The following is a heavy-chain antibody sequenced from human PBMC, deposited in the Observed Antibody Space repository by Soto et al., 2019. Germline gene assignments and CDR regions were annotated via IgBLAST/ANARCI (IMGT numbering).Heavy chain of an antibody. V-gene: IGHV4-39*01. CDR1: GGSIRDDRYY. J-gene: IGHJ5*02. CDR3: ARLHCDSPNCVPLDP. CDR2: IYYSGTS. D-gene: IGHD2-2*01. Sequence: QLQLQESGPGLVKPSETLSLTCTVSGGSIRDDRYYWGWIRQPPGKGLEWIGSIYYSGTSSYSPSLKSRVSMSVDTSKKQLSLRLSSVTAADTAVYYCARLHCDSPNCVPLDPWGQGTLVIVSS.